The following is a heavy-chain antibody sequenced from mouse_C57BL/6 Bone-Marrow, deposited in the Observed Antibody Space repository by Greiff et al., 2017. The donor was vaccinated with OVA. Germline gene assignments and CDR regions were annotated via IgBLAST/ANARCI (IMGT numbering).Heavy chain of an antibody. CDR2: LLPGSGST. CDR3: ARIRVYYGNDYYAMDY. CDR1: GYTFTGYW. V-gene: IGHV1-9*01. Sequence: VQLQESGAELMKPGASVKLSCKATGYTFTGYWIEWVKQRPGHGLEWIGELLPGSGSTNYNEKFKGKATFTADTSSNTAYMQLSSLTTEDSAIYYCARIRVYYGNDYYAMDYWGQGTSVTVSS. J-gene: IGHJ4*01. D-gene: IGHD2-1*01.